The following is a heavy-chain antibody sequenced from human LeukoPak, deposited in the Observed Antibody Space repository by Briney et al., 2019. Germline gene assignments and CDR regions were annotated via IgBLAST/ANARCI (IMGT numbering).Heavy chain of an antibody. J-gene: IGHJ6*03. Sequence: SETLSLTCAVYGGSFSGYYWSWIRQPPGKGLEWIGEINHSGSTYYNPSLKSRVTISVDTSKNQFSLKLSSVTAADTAVYYCARDTRYFDWPYYYYYYYMDVWGKGTTVTVSS. CDR1: GGSFSGYY. D-gene: IGHD3-9*01. CDR3: ARDTRYFDWPYYYYYYYMDV. V-gene: IGHV4-34*01. CDR2: INHSGST.